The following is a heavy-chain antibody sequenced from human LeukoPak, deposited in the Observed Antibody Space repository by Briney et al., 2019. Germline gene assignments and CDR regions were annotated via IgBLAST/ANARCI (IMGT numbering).Heavy chain of an antibody. V-gene: IGHV3-21*01. J-gene: IGHJ4*02. CDR2: ISSSSSYI. CDR1: GFTFSSYS. D-gene: IGHD3-22*01. CDR3: ARDLDSGGYFEY. Sequence: GGSLRLSCAASGFTFSSYSMNWVRQAPGKGLEWVSSISSSSSYIYYADSVKGRFTISRDNAKNSLYLQMNSLRAEDTALYYCARDLDSGGYFEYWGQGTLVTVSS.